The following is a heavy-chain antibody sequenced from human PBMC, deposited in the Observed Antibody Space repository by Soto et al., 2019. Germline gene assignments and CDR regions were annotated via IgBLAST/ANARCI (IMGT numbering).Heavy chain of an antibody. J-gene: IGHJ4*02. D-gene: IGHD3-22*01. CDR1: GFTFSNAW. V-gene: IGHV3-15*07. CDR2: IKSKTDGGTT. Sequence: PGGSLRLSCAASGFTFSNAWMNWVRQAPGKGLEWVGRIKSKTDGGTTDYAAPVKGRFTISRDDSKNTLYLQMNSLKTEDTAVYYCTTDRGYYYDSSGYPVVDYWGQGTLVTVSS. CDR3: TTDRGYYYDSSGYPVVDY.